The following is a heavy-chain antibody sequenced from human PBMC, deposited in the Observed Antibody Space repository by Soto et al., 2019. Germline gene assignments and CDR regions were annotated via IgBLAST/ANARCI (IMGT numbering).Heavy chain of an antibody. Sequence: QVQLVESGGGLVKPGGSLRLSCAASGFTFSDYYMSWIRQAPGKGLEWVSYISSSSSYTNYADSVKGRFTISRDNAKNSLYLQMNSLRAEDTAVYYCARVETWWEPPFKYFDYWGQGTLVTVSS. CDR3: ARVETWWEPPFKYFDY. CDR2: ISSSSSYT. J-gene: IGHJ4*02. D-gene: IGHD1-26*01. CDR1: GFTFSDYY. V-gene: IGHV3-11*06.